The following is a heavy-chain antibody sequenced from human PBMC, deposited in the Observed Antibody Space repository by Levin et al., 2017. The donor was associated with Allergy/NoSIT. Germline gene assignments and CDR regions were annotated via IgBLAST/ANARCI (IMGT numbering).Heavy chain of an antibody. CDR3: AKAGGWGSSGWGPWDYFDY. V-gene: IGHV3-9*01. J-gene: IGHJ4*02. Sequence: LSLTCAASGFTFDDYAMHWVRQAPGKGLEWVSGISWNSGSIGYADSVKGRFTISRDNAKNSLYLQMNSLRAEDTALYYCAKAGGWGSSGWGPWDYFDYWGQGTLVTVSS. D-gene: IGHD6-19*01. CDR2: ISWNSGSI. CDR1: GFTFDDYA.